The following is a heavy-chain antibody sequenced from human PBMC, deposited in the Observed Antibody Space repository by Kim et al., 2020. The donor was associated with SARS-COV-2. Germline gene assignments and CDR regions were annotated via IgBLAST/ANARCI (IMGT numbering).Heavy chain of an antibody. V-gene: IGHV3-53*01. D-gene: IGHD2-15*01. Sequence: GGSLRLSCAASGFTVSSNYMNWVRQAPGKGLEWVSVIYNDGSTYYADSVKGRFTISRDNSKNTLYLQMNSLRAEDTAVYYCARDPTYEGGSCCWGQGTLVTVSS. CDR3: ARDPTYEGGSCC. CDR1: GFTVSSNY. J-gene: IGHJ4*02. CDR2: IYNDGST.